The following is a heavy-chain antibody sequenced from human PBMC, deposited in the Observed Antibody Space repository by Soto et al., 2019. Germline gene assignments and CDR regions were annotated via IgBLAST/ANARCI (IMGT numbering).Heavy chain of an antibody. V-gene: IGHV1-69*06. D-gene: IGHD3-3*01. CDR1: GGTFSSYA. CDR2: IIPIFGTA. CDR3: ARDSDGYDFWYYYGMDV. Sequence: QVQLVQSGAEVKKPGSSVKVSCKASGGTFSSYAISWVRQAPGQGLEWMGGIIPIFGTANYAPKFQGRVTITADKSTSTAYMELSSLRSEDTAVYYCARDSDGYDFWYYYGMDVWGQGTTVTVSS. J-gene: IGHJ6*02.